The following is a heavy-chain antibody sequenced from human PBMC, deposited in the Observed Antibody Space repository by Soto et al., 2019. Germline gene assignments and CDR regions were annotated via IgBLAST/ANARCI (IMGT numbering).Heavy chain of an antibody. CDR3: AHRRDATVRVPAAISAWFDP. CDR1: GFPLSTSGEG. CDR2: IFWDDDK. Sequence: SGPTLVNPTQTLTLTCSFSGFPLSTSGEGVGWIRQPPGKALEWIALIFWDDDKRYNSSLRSRLTITKATSKNQVVLTLTNMDPVDTATYYCAHRRDATVRVPAAISAWFDPWGQGTQVTVSS. V-gene: IGHV2-5*02. J-gene: IGHJ5*02. D-gene: IGHD2-2*01.